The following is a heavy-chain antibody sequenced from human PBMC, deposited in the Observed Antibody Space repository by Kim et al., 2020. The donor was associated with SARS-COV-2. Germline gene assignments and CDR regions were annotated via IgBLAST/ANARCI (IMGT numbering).Heavy chain of an antibody. D-gene: IGHD2-15*01. V-gene: IGHV4-30-4*01. CDR2: IYDNRGT. CDR1: GGSISSGDSY. J-gene: IGHJ4*02. CDR3: GRVGCSGGDGKGVDY. Sequence: SETLSLTCTVSGGSISSGDSYWAWIRQPPGKGLEFVGYIYDNRGTYYNSSLKSRLSISIDTSKNQFSLKLSSVTVADTAVYFCGRVGCSGGDGKGVDYWGQGTLVTVSS.